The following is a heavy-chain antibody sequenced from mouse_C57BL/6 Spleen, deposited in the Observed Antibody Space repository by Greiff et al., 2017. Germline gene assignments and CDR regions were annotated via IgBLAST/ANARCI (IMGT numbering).Heavy chain of an antibody. D-gene: IGHD1-1*01. CDR2: IHPSDSDT. Sequence: QVQLKQPGAELVKPGASVKVSCKASGYTFTSYWMHWVKQRPVQGLEWIGRIHPSDSDTNYNQKFKGKATLTVDKSSSTAYMQLSSLTSEDSAVYYCASGDYYGSKGAMDYWGQGTSVTVSS. CDR3: ASGDYYGSKGAMDY. V-gene: IGHV1-74*01. CDR1: GYTFTSYW. J-gene: IGHJ4*01.